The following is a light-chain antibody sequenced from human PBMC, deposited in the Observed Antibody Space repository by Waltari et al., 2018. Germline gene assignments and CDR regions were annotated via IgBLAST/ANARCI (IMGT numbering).Light chain of an antibody. CDR3: LQYSSSPFT. J-gene: IGKJ3*01. V-gene: IGKV1-12*01. CDR1: QSISSW. Sequence: DIQMTQSPSSLSASVGDTVNITCRASQSISSWLAWYQQKPGKAPKLLIYKASTLQSVVPSRFSGSGSGTDFTLTISSLQPEDFATYYCLQYSSSPFTFGPGTKLDI. CDR2: KAS.